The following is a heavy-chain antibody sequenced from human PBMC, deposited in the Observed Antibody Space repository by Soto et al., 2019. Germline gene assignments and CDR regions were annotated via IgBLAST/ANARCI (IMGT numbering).Heavy chain of an antibody. J-gene: IGHJ4*02. CDR3: ARDCSSTTCYTGAVAGTGFDY. CDR1: GGSISSSSYY. D-gene: IGHD2-2*02. CDR2: IYYSGST. Sequence: QLQLQESGPGLVKPSETLSLTCSVSGGSISSSSYYWGWIRQPPGKGLEWIGNIYYSGSTYYNPSLKSRVTISVDTSKNQFSLKLSSVTAADTAVYYCARDCSSTTCYTGAVAGTGFDYWGQGTLVTVSS. V-gene: IGHV4-39*01.